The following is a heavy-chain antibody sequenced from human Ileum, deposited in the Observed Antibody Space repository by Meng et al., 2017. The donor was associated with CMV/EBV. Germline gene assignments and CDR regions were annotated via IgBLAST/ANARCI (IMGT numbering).Heavy chain of an antibody. CDR1: GYNFRDYG. CDR2: IRGDNGNT. CDR3: ARGKPNLVGATGFDH. V-gene: IGHV1-18*01. J-gene: IGHJ4*02. D-gene: IGHD1-26*01. Sequence: VQSGGEVKKTGDSVRVSCKASGYNFRDYGVTWVRQVPGQGREWMGWIRGDNGNTNYAQKFQGRVTMTTDTFTRTAYMQLRTLRSDDSAMYYCARGKPNLVGATGFDHWGQGTLVTVSS.